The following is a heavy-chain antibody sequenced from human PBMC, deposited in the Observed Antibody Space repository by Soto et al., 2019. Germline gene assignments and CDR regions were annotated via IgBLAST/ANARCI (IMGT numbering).Heavy chain of an antibody. V-gene: IGHV1-3*01. CDR3: ARDKSRYNWNYEFDP. D-gene: IGHD1-7*01. CDR2: INAGNGNT. CDR1: GYTFTSYA. J-gene: IGHJ5*02. Sequence: QVQLVQSGAEVKKPGASVKVSCKASGYTFTSYAMHWVRQAPGQRLEWMGWINAGNGNTKYSQKFQGRVIITRDTSASTAYMELSSLRSEDTAVYYCARDKSRYNWNYEFDPWGQGTLVTVSS.